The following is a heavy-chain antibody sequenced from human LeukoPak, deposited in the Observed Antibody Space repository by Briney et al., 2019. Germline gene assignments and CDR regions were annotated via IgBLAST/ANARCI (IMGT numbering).Heavy chain of an antibody. V-gene: IGHV3-30-3*01. D-gene: IGHD7-27*01. CDR3: ALLGDYVDY. Sequence: GGSLRLSCAASGFTFSSYAMRWVRQAPGKGLEWVAVISYDGSNKYYADSVKGRFTISRDNTKNTLYLQMNSLRAEDTAVYYCALLGDYVDYWGQGTLVTVSS. J-gene: IGHJ4*02. CDR2: ISYDGSNK. CDR1: GFTFSSYA.